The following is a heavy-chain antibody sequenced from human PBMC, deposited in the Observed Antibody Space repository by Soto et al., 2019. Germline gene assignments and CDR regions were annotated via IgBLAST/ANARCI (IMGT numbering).Heavy chain of an antibody. CDR1: GFSLANYP. V-gene: IGHV3-48*02. CDR2: SSPRGDTI. J-gene: IGHJ4*02. Sequence: GSLRLSCVASGFSLANYPMNWVRQTPGKGLEWISYSSPRGDTIYYADSVEGRSTISRDNARNSLSLHMSSLRDEDSALYYCATGPNTNVGWPYYFESWGQGVQVTVYS. CDR3: ATGPNTNVGWPYYFES. D-gene: IGHD6-19*01.